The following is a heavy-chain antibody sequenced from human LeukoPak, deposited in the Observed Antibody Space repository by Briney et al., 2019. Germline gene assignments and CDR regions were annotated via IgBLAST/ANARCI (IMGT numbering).Heavy chain of an antibody. D-gene: IGHD5-24*01. Sequence: GASVKVSCKVSGYTLTELSMHWVRQAPGKGLEWMGGFYPEDGETIYAQKFQGRVTMTEDTSTDTAYMELSSLRSEDTAVYYCATLRVVVEMATIEDDYFDYWGQGTLVTVSS. CDR1: GYTLTELS. J-gene: IGHJ4*02. CDR2: FYPEDGET. V-gene: IGHV1-24*01. CDR3: ATLRVVVEMATIEDDYFDY.